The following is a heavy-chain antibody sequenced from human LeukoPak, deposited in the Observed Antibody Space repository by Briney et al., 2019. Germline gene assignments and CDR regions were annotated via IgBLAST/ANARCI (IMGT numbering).Heavy chain of an antibody. CDR1: GGSISTYY. V-gene: IGHV4-59*01. CDR2: IYYSGST. CDR3: ARAPIAAGGTENFDY. Sequence: SETLSLTCTVSGGSISTYYWNWIRQPPGKGLEWIGYIYYSGSTNYNPSLKSRVTISVDTSKNQFSLKLSSVTAADTAVYYCARAPIAAGGTENFDYWGQGTLVTVSS. D-gene: IGHD6-13*01. J-gene: IGHJ4*02.